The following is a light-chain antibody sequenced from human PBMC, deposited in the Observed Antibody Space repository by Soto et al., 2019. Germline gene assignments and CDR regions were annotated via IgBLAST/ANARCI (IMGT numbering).Light chain of an antibody. J-gene: IGKJ3*01. CDR1: QSVSSN. CDR2: GAS. V-gene: IGKV3-15*01. Sequence: EIVLTQSPATLSLSPGERATLSCRASQSVSSNLAWYQQKPGQAPRLLIYGASNRATGIPARFSGSGSGTEFTLTISSLQSEDFAVYYCQQYTNWPPFTFGPGTKVDIK. CDR3: QQYTNWPPFT.